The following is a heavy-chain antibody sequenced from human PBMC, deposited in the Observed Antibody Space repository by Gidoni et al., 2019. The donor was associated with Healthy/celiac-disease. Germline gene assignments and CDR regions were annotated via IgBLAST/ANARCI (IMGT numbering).Heavy chain of an antibody. CDR2: IYSGGST. J-gene: IGHJ4*02. Sequence: EVQLVESGGGLIQPGGSLRLSCAASGFTVSSKYMSWVRQAPGKGLEWVSVIYSGGSTYYADAVKGRFTISRDNSKNTLYLQMNSLRAEDTAVYYCARGTNYDYIWGSYRYFDYWGQGTLVTVSS. V-gene: IGHV3-53*01. CDR3: ARGTNYDYIWGSYRYFDY. D-gene: IGHD3-16*02. CDR1: GFTVSSKY.